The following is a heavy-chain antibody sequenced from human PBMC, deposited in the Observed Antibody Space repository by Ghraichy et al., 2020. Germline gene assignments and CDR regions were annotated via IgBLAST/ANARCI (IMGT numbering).Heavy chain of an antibody. D-gene: IGHD6-19*01. J-gene: IGHJ4*02. CDR2: ISTGSTYK. CDR1: GFTFSSYS. V-gene: IGHV3-21*01. Sequence: GGSLRLSCAASGFTFSSYSMNWVRQAPGKGLEWVSSISTGSTYKDYADSVKGRFTISRDNAKKSLYLQMNSLRAEDTAVYYCAGNWDRIGWSGVTGLDYWGQGKXGTVSA. CDR3: AGNWDRIGWSGVTGLDY.